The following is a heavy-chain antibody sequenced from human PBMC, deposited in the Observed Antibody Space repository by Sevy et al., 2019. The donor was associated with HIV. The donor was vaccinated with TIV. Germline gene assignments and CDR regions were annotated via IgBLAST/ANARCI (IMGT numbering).Heavy chain of an antibody. D-gene: IGHD3-22*01. Sequence: SETLSLTCTVSGGSISSYYWSWIRQPPGKGLEWIGYIYYSGSTNYNPSLKSRLTFSVDTSKNQFSLKLGSVTAADTAVYYCAREGGGTYYYDSSGYYPHDAFDIWGLGTMVTVSS. CDR2: IYYSGST. CDR1: GGSISSYY. J-gene: IGHJ3*02. CDR3: AREGGGTYYYDSSGYYPHDAFDI. V-gene: IGHV4-59*01.